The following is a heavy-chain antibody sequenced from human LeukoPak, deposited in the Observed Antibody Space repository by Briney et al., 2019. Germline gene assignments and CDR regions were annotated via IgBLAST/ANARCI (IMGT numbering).Heavy chain of an antibody. CDR2: IYYSGSP. Sequence: KTSETLSLTCTVSGGSISSSSYYWGWIRQPPGKGLEWIGSIYYSGSPYYNRSLKSRVTISVDTSKKQFSLKLSSVTAADTAVYFCARHVGVITMVRGVINNNWFDPWGQGTLVTVSS. D-gene: IGHD3-10*01. V-gene: IGHV4-39*01. J-gene: IGHJ5*02. CDR1: GGSISSSSYY. CDR3: ARHVGVITMVRGVINNNWFDP.